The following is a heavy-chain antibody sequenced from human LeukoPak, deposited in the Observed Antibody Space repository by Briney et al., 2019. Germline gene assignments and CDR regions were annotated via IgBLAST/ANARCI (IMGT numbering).Heavy chain of an antibody. CDR1: GFTFSSYW. CDR2: IKQDGSEK. Sequence: GGSLRLSCAASGFTFSSYWMSWVRQAPGKGLEWVANIKQDGSEKYYVDSVKGRFTISRDNAKNSLYLQMNSLRAEDTAVYYCARVGRYYDFWSGSLDAFDIWGQGTMVTVSS. CDR3: ARVGRYYDFWSGSLDAFDI. V-gene: IGHV3-7*04. D-gene: IGHD3-3*01. J-gene: IGHJ3*02.